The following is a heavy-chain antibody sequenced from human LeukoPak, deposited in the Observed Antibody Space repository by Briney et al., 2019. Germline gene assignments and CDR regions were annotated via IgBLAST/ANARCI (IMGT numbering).Heavy chain of an antibody. J-gene: IGHJ6*02. CDR1: GFTFSSYT. V-gene: IGHV3-23*01. CDR2: ISGSGGST. D-gene: IGHD2-2*01. CDR3: AKFGIVVVPAALDV. Sequence: PGGSLSLSCAASGFTFSSYTMSWVRQAPGKGLEWVSAISGSGGSTYYADSVKGRFTISRDNSKNTLYLQMNSLGAEDTAVYYCAKFGIVVVPAALDVWGQGTTVTVSS.